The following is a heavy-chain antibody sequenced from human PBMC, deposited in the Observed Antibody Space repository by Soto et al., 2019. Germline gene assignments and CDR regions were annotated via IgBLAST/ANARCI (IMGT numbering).Heavy chain of an antibody. Sequence: SETLSLTCTVSGYSISSGYYWGWIRQPPGKGLEWIGSIYHSGSTYYNPSLKSRVTISVDTSKNQFSLKLSSVTAADTAVYYCARVGFTIFGVATFYFQHWGQGTLVTVSS. D-gene: IGHD3-3*01. CDR1: GYSISSGYY. CDR2: IYHSGST. J-gene: IGHJ1*01. CDR3: ARVGFTIFGVATFYFQH. V-gene: IGHV4-38-2*02.